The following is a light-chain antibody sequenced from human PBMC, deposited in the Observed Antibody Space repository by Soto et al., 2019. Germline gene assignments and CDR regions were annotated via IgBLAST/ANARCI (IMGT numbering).Light chain of an antibody. CDR3: QQRSTWPFLT. CDR2: YAS. Sequence: VLTQSPATLSLSPGERATLSCRASQTVSRYLAWYQQKPGQAPRLLIYYASNRAAGIPARFSGRGSGTDDSLTISSLEPEDFAVYYCQQRSTWPFLTFGGGTKVEI. V-gene: IGKV3-11*01. J-gene: IGKJ4*01. CDR1: QTVSRY.